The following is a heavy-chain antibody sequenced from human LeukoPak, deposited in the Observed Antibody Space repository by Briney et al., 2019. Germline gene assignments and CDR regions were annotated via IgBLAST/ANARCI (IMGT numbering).Heavy chain of an antibody. CDR2: INWNGGST. Sequence: GGSLRLSCAASRFTFDDYGMSWVRQAPGKGLEWVSGINWNGGSTGYADSVKGRFTISRDKAKNSLYLQMNSLRAEDTALYYCARCYGSGSYYNPIDYWGQGTLVTVSS. CDR1: RFTFDDYG. D-gene: IGHD3-10*01. J-gene: IGHJ4*02. V-gene: IGHV3-20*04. CDR3: ARCYGSGSYYNPIDY.